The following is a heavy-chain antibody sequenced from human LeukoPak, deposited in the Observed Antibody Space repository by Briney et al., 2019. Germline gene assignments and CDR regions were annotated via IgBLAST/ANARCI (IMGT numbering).Heavy chain of an antibody. D-gene: IGHD3-22*01. CDR1: GFTFSSYS. V-gene: IGHV3-48*01. Sequence: GGSLRLSCAASGFTFSSYSMNWVRQAPGKGLEWVSYISSSSSTIYYADSVKGRFTISRDNAKNSLYLQMNSLRAEDTAVYYCASARGGLYYDSSGYYYFDYWGQGTLVTVSS. J-gene: IGHJ4*02. CDR2: ISSSSSTI. CDR3: ASARGGLYYDSSGYYYFDY.